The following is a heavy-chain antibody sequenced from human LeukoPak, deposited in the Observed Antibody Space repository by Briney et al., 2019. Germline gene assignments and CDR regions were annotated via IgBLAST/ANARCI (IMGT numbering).Heavy chain of an antibody. J-gene: IGHJ4*02. Sequence: PGESLKISCKASGYSFTTYWIGWVRQVPGKGLEWVGIIYPGDSDTRYSPSFQGQVTISADKSISTAYLQWSSLKASDTAMYYCATRGGYSSSWYVYWGQGTLVTVSS. CDR2: IYPGDSDT. D-gene: IGHD6-13*01. CDR1: GYSFTTYW. V-gene: IGHV5-51*01. CDR3: ATRGGYSSSWYVY.